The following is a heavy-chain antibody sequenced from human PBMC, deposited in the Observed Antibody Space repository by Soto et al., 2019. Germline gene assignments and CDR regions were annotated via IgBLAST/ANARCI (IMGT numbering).Heavy chain of an antibody. V-gene: IGHV4-39*01. CDR3: ARSIAVAADAFDI. Sequence: PSETLSLTCTVSGGSISSSSYYWGWIRQPPGKGLEWIGSIYYSGSTYYNPSLKSRVTISVDTSKNQFSLKLSSVTAADTAVYYCARSIAVAADAFDIWGQGTMVTVSS. CDR2: IYYSGST. CDR1: GGSISSSSYY. J-gene: IGHJ3*02. D-gene: IGHD6-19*01.